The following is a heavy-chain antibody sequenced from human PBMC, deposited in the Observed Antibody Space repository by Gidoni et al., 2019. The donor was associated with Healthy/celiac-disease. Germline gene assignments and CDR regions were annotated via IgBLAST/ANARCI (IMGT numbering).Heavy chain of an antibody. CDR1: GGSISSGGYY. CDR3: ARVGFQAYYYYMDV. V-gene: IGHV4-31*03. CDR2: IYYSGST. Sequence: QVQLQESGPGLVKPSQTLSLTCTVSGGSISSGGYYCSWFRQPPGKGLEWIGYIYYSGSTYYNPSLKSRVTISVDTSKNQFSLKLSSVTAADTAVYYCARVGFQAYYYYMDVWGKGTTVTVSS. J-gene: IGHJ6*03.